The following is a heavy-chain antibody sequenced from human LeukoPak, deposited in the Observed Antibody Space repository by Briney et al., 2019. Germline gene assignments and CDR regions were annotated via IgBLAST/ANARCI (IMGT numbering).Heavy chain of an antibody. Sequence: GGSLRLSCTASGFTFGDYAMSWVRQAPGKGLELEGFIRSKAYGGTTEYAASVKGRFTISRDDSKSIAYLQMNSLKTEDTAVYYCTHCTNGVCYTGFDYWAREPWSPSPQ. J-gene: IGHJ4*02. D-gene: IGHD2-8*01. CDR1: GFTFGDYA. V-gene: IGHV3-49*04. CDR3: THCTNGVCYTGFDY. CDR2: IRSKAYGGTT.